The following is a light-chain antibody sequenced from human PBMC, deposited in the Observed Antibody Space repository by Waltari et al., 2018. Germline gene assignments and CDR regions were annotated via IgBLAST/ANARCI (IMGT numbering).Light chain of an antibody. V-gene: IGLV2-8*01. Sequence: QSALTQPPSASGSPGQSVTISCTGTSRDVAGSASVPWYQQHPGKAPKVMIYEVSKRPSGVPDRFSGSKSGNTASLTVSGLQAEDEADYYCSSYAGNYNVLFGGGTKLTVL. CDR2: EVS. J-gene: IGLJ2*01. CDR3: SSYAGNYNVL. CDR1: SRDVAGSAS.